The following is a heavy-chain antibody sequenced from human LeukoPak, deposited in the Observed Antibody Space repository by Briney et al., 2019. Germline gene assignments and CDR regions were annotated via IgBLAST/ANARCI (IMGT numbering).Heavy chain of an antibody. CDR3: ARVLTPSSSWTNWFDP. Sequence: GASVKVSCKASGYTFTGYYMHWVRQAPGQGLEWMGWINPNSGGTNYAQKFQGRVTMTRDTSISTAYMELSRLRPDDTAVYYCARVLTPSSSWTNWFDPWGQGTLVTVSS. CDR1: GYTFTGYY. J-gene: IGHJ5*02. D-gene: IGHD6-13*01. CDR2: INPNSGGT. V-gene: IGHV1-2*02.